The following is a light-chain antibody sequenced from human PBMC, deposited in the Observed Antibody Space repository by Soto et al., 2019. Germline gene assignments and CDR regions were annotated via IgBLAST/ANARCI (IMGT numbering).Light chain of an antibody. CDR1: QSVSSSF. V-gene: IGKV3-20*01. CDR3: QQYVSSPWA. Sequence: EILLAQSPGTLSLSPGESATFSCRARQSVSSSFLAWYQQKACQPPRLLIYGASRRATGIPDRFSGSGSGTDFTLIISRLEPEDFAVYYSQQYVSSPWAFGQGTKVDIK. J-gene: IGKJ1*01. CDR2: GAS.